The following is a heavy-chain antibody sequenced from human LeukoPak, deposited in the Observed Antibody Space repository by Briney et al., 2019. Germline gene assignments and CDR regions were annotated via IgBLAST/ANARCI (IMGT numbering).Heavy chain of an antibody. CDR1: GIPLSNFW. CDR2: IISDGTTT. Sequence: GGTLRLSCTASGIPLSNFWMHWVRQVPGKGQVWVSRIISDGTTTSYADSVKGRFTISRDNAKNTLYLQMNSLRADDTAVYYCTRDWRNMAFDYWGQGTPVTVSS. CDR3: TRDWRNMAFDY. V-gene: IGHV3-74*01. J-gene: IGHJ4*02. D-gene: IGHD2/OR15-2a*01.